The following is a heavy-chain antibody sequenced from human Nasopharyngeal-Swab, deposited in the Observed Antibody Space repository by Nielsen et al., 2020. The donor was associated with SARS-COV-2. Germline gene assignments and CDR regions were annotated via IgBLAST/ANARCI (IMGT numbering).Heavy chain of an antibody. CDR3: AKAPYLRGLDV. CDR1: GFTVSRNY. J-gene: IGHJ6*02. CDR2: IYSDGST. Sequence: GESLKISCAASGFTVSRNYMSWVRQAPGQGLEWVSVIYSDGSTYYADSVKGRFTISRDNSKNTLYLQTNSLRVEDTAVYYCAKAPYLRGLDVWGQGTTVTVSS. V-gene: IGHV3-66*01. D-gene: IGHD2-21*01.